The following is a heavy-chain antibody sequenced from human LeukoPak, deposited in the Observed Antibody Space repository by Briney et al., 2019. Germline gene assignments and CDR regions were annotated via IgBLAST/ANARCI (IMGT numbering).Heavy chain of an antibody. D-gene: IGHD3-22*01. V-gene: IGHV4-61*02. CDR1: GGSISSGSYY. CDR2: IYTSGST. J-gene: IGHJ4*02. Sequence: SETLSLTCTVSGGSISSGSYYWSWIRQPAGKGLEWIGRIYTSGSTNYNPSLKSRVTISVDTSKNQFSLKLSSVTAAGTAVYYCARHASYYYDSSGYYTYFDYWGQGTLVTVSS. CDR3: ARHASYYYDSSGYYTYFDY.